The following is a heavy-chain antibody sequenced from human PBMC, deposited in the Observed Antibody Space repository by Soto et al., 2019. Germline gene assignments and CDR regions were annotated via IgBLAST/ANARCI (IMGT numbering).Heavy chain of an antibody. CDR2: ISSSGSTI. D-gene: IGHD3-9*01. CDR1: GFTFSDYY. V-gene: IGHV3-11*01. J-gene: IGHJ4*02. CDR3: ARGAHILTGYSPFDY. Sequence: PGGSLRLSCAASGFTFSDYYVSWIRQAPGKGLEWVSYISSSGSTIYYADSVKGRFTISRDNAKNSLYLQMNSLRAEDTAVYYCARGAHILTGYSPFDYWGQGTLVTVSS.